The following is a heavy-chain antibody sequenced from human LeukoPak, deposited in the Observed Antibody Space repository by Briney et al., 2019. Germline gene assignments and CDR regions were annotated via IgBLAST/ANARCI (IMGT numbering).Heavy chain of an antibody. J-gene: IGHJ4*02. Sequence: SHTLSLTCTVSGGSVSSDSSISIRQPPGKGLDWIVNLFYTARTNYNGSLKSRVTIALDTSDSQLSLRLSSVTAADTAMYYCARELDYGDYVGGPYYFDYWGRGTLVPVSS. CDR2: LFYTART. CDR3: ARELDYGDYVGGPYYFDY. V-gene: IGHV4-59*02. CDR1: GGSVSSDS. D-gene: IGHD4-17*01.